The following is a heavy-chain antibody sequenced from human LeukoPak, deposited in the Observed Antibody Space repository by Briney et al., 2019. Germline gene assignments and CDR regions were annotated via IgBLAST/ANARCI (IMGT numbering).Heavy chain of an antibody. D-gene: IGHD3-3*02. CDR1: GGSFSGYS. CDR3: ARVPPIFGVVIPYFDY. Sequence: SETLSLTCAVYGGSFSGYSWTWIRQAPGKGLEWIGEINHSGGTTYNPSLKSRVTISVDTSKNQFSLKLSSVTAADTAVYYCARVPPIFGVVIPYFDYWGQGTMVTVSS. J-gene: IGHJ4*02. V-gene: IGHV4-34*01. CDR2: INHSGGT.